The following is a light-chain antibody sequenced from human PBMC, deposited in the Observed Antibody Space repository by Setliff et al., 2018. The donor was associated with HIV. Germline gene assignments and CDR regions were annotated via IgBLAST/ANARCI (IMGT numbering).Light chain of an antibody. CDR1: SSDVGSYYL. CDR3: CSYAGANTFV. CDR2: EAN. J-gene: IGLJ2*01. V-gene: IGLV2-23*02. Sequence: LTQPASVSGYPGQSITISCTGSSSDVGSYYLVSWYQQHPGKAPKLMIYEANRRPSAISTRFSGSKSGNTASLTISGLQAEDEGDYYCCSYAGANTFVFGGGTKVTVL.